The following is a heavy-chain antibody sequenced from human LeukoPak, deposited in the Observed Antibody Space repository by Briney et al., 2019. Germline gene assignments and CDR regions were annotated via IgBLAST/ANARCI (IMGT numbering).Heavy chain of an antibody. Sequence: GGSLRLSCAASGFTFSSYGMHWVRQAPGKGLEWVAFIRYGGSNKYYADSVKGRFAISRDNSKNTLYLQMNSLRAEDTAVYYCAKDPSTLPVGAHYYFDYWGQGTLVTVSS. J-gene: IGHJ4*02. CDR2: IRYGGSNK. CDR3: AKDPSTLPVGAHYYFDY. CDR1: GFTFSSYG. V-gene: IGHV3-30*02. D-gene: IGHD1-26*01.